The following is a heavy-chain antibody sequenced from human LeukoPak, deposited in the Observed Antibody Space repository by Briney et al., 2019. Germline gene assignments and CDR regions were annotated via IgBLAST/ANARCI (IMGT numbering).Heavy chain of an antibody. CDR2: IYYSGRT. J-gene: IGHJ4*02. V-gene: IGHV4-39*01. CDR3: ARTSGGRPFEY. CDR1: GGSISSSDYY. D-gene: IGHD1-26*01. Sequence: PSETLSLTCTVSGGSISSSDYYWGWIRQPPGKGLEWIGSIYYSGRTYYNPSFKSRVTISVGTSKIQFSLRLSSVTAADTAVYYCARTSGGRPFEYWGQGTLVTVSS.